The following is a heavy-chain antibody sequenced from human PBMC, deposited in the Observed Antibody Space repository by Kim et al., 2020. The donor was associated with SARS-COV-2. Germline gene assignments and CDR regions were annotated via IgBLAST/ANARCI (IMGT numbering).Heavy chain of an antibody. CDR1: GFSVSKTA. V-gene: IGHV3-23*01. J-gene: IGHJ6*01. CDR2: ISGHGRDT. Sequence: GGSLRLSCSVSGFSVSKTAMNWVRQAPGKGLEWVAAISGHGRDTYYGDSVKGRRTISRYTSKNTDYLQMNRLRAEDTALYDCSKDLWDYSGMDAWGPGTTVTVSS. D-gene: IGHD1-26*01. CDR3: SKDLWDYSGMDA.